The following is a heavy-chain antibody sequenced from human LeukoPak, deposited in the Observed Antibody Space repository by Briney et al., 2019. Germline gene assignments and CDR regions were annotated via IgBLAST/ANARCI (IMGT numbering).Heavy chain of an antibody. CDR2: INQDGRYI. V-gene: IGHV3-74*01. CDR1: GFTFDRYW. D-gene: IGHD3-22*01. Sequence: GGSLRLSCAASGFTFDRYWMHWVRQTPGKRLVWVSRINQDGRYITYADSVQGRFTISRDNAKNTLYLQMNSLRAEDTAVYYCARGPYYYDSSGYLPNWGQGTLVTVSS. J-gene: IGHJ4*02. CDR3: ARGPYYYDSSGYLPN.